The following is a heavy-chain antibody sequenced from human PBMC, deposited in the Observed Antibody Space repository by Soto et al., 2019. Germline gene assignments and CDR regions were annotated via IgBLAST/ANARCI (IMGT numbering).Heavy chain of an antibody. D-gene: IGHD1-26*01. CDR1: GYTFTSYY. J-gene: IGHJ6*02. CDR2: INPSGGST. V-gene: IGHV1-46*01. CDR3: ARTLGMGADLYYYYGMDV. Sequence: GASVKVSCKASGYTFTSYYMHWVRQAPGRGLEWMGIINPSGGSTSYAQKFQGRVTMTRDTSTSTVYMELSSLRSEDTAVYYCARTLGMGADLYYYYGMDVWGQGTTVTVSS.